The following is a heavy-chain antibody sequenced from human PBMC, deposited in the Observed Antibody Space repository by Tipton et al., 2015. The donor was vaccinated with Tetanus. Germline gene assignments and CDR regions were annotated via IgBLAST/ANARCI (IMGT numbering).Heavy chain of an antibody. CDR3: ARLRVYCSTACYSREDY. Sequence: SLRLSCVASGFTFRSYWMSWVRQAPGKGLEWVANIKEDGSEMYYADSVKGRFTISRGNARNSLSVHMNSLTAEDTAVYYCARLRVYCSTACYSREDYWGQGTLVTVSS. CDR2: IKEDGSEM. J-gene: IGHJ4*02. D-gene: IGHD2/OR15-2a*01. V-gene: IGHV3-7*01. CDR1: GFTFRSYW.